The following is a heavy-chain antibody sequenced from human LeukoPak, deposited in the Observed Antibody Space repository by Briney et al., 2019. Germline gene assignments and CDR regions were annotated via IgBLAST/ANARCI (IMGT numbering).Heavy chain of an antibody. CDR2: ISAYNGNT. CDR3: ARDLGDDLTTVTSGNWFDP. Sequence: ASVKVSCKASGYTFSSYGITWVRQAPGQGLEWMGWISAYNGNTNYVQKLQGRVTMTTDTSTSTAYMELRSLRSDDTATYFCARDLGDDLTTVTSGNWFDPWGQGTLVTVSS. D-gene: IGHD4-17*01. CDR1: GYTFSSYG. V-gene: IGHV1-18*01. J-gene: IGHJ5*02.